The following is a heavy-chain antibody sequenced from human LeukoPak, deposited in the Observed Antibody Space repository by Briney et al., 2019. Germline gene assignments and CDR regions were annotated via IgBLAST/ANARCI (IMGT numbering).Heavy chain of an antibody. J-gene: IGHJ4*02. CDR3: ARGERTTGTIDY. D-gene: IGHD1-1*01. CDR1: GYTFTSYY. Sequence: ASVKVSCKASGYTFTSYYMHWVRQAPGQGLEWIGIINPNGGSTSYAQKFQGRVTMTRDTSTSTVYMELSSLRSEDTAVYYCARGERTTGTIDYWGQGTLVTVSS. V-gene: IGHV1-46*01. CDR2: INPNGGST.